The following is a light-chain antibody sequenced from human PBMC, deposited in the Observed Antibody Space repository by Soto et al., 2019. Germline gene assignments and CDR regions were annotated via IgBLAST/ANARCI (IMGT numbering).Light chain of an antibody. J-gene: IGLJ2*01. Sequence: QSLLTQPPSVSGAPGQRVTISCTGSSSNIGAGYDVHWYQQLPGTAPKPLIYGNSNRPSGVPDRFSGSKSGTSASLAITGLQAEDEADYYCQSYDSSLSGFFGGGTKLTVL. CDR3: QSYDSSLSGF. CDR1: SSNIGAGYD. V-gene: IGLV1-40*01. CDR2: GNS.